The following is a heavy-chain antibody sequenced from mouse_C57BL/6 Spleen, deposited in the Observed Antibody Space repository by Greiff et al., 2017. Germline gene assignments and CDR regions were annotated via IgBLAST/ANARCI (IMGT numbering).Heavy chain of an antibody. J-gene: IGHJ3*01. CDR2: IYPGDGDT. D-gene: IGHD2-4*01. V-gene: IGHV1-80*01. CDR3: ASRGDDYDWFAY. Sequence: VKLMESGAELVKPGASVKISCKASGYAFSSYWMNWVKQRPGKGLEWIGQIYPGDGDTNYNGKFKGKATLTADKSSSTAYMQLSSLTSEDSAVYFCASRGDDYDWFAYWGQGTLVTVSA. CDR1: GYAFSSYW.